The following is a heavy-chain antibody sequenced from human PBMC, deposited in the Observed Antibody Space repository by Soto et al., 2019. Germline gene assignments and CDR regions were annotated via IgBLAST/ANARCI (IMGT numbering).Heavy chain of an antibody. CDR1: VFTFSDYY. D-gene: IGHD1-1*01. CDR3: ARVSGRRTTGTLAPDY. J-gene: IGHJ4*02. V-gene: IGHV3-11*01. CDR2: MSSSGSTI. Sequence: GGSLRLSCAASVFTFSDYYMSCIRQAPGKVLECVSYMSSSGSTIYYADSVKGRFTISRDNAKNSLYLQMNSLRAEDTAVYYCARVSGRRTTGTLAPDYWGQGTLVTVSS.